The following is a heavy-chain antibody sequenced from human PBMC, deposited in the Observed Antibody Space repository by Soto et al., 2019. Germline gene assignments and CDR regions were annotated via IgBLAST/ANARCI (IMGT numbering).Heavy chain of an antibody. Sequence: PGGSLRLSCAASGFTFSSYSMNWVRRAPGKGLEWVSSISSSSSYIYYADSVKGRFTISRDNAKNSLYLQMNSLRAEDTAVYYCARDLPRAGSHAVWFGELFDHYYYGMDVWGQGTTVTVSS. CDR1: GFTFSSYS. CDR2: ISSSSSYI. CDR3: ARDLPRAGSHAVWFGELFDHYYYGMDV. J-gene: IGHJ6*02. D-gene: IGHD3-10*01. V-gene: IGHV3-21*01.